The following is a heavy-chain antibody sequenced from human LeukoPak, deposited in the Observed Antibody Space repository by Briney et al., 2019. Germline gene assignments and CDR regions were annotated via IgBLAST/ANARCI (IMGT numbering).Heavy chain of an antibody. CDR2: ICYRGST. Sequence: SETLSLTCTVSGGSVSTSSYCWAWIRQPPGKGLEWIGSICYRGSTYYRPSLRSRLTLSIDTSKDQFSLKLSSVTAADTAVYYCARGKEAAAGLIIFDYWGQGTLVTVSS. V-gene: IGHV4-39*07. CDR3: ARGKEAAAGLIIFDY. CDR1: GGSVSTSSYC. J-gene: IGHJ4*02. D-gene: IGHD6-13*01.